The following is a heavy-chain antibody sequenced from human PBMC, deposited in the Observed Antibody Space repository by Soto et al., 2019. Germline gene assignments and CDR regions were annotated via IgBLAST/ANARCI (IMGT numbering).Heavy chain of an antibody. CDR3: ARGIGTSVGKARWLDL. CDR1: GGSITRGGNY. V-gene: IGHV4-31*03. D-gene: IGHD3-10*01. Sequence: QLQLQESGPGLVKPSQTLSLTCTVSGGSITRGGNYWSWIRQHPGKGLEWIGYRYYNGRTYYNPSLESRIDISADTSKNQFSLKVSSVTAADTAVYYCARGIGTSVGKARWLDLWGPGTLVTVSS. CDR2: RYYNGRT. J-gene: IGHJ5*02.